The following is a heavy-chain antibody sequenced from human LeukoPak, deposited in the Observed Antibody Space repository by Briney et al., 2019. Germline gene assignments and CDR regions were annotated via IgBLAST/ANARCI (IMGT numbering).Heavy chain of an antibody. Sequence: ASVKVSCKVSGYTLTELSMHWVRQAPGKGLEWMGGFDPEDGETIYAQKFQGRVTMTEDTSTDTAYMELSSLRSEDTAVYYCATKEGDYGSYVNWFDPWGQGTLVTVSS. CDR2: FDPEDGET. CDR3: ATKEGDYGSYVNWFDP. J-gene: IGHJ5*02. D-gene: IGHD3-10*01. CDR1: GYTLTELS. V-gene: IGHV1-24*01.